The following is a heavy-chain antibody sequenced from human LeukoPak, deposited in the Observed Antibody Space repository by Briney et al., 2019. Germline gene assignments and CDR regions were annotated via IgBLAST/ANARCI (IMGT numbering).Heavy chain of an antibody. D-gene: IGHD3-22*01. Sequence: GGSLRLSCAASGFTVSSNYMSWVRQAPGKGLGWVSVIYSGGSTCYAASGKGGFTTPGANTKTTLYRQRNSLRAEATAVYSGARALYYYDSGTYGPDYWGQGALVTFAS. J-gene: IGHJ4*02. CDR3: ARALYYYDSGTYGPDY. V-gene: IGHV3-53*01. CDR2: IYSGGST. CDR1: GFTVSSNY.